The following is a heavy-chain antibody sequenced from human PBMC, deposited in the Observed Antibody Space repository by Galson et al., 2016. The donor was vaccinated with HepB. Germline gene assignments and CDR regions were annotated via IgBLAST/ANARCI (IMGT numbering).Heavy chain of an antibody. CDR3: ARQSRSKNWVHP. CDR1: GYTFTDYH. J-gene: IGHJ5*02. CDR2: IYPGDSNT. D-gene: IGHD5/OR15-5a*01. V-gene: IGHV5-51*01. Sequence: QSGAEVKKPGESLKISCQGSGYTFTDYHIGWVRQMPGKGLEWMGIIYPGDSNTRYSPSFQGQVTISADKSISTAYLQWSSLKASDTAIYYCARQSRSKNWVHPWGQGTLVTVSS.